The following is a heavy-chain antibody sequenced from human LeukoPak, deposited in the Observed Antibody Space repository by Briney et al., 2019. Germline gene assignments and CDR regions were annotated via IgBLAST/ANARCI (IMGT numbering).Heavy chain of an antibody. V-gene: IGHV3-66*01. Sequence: GGSLRLSCAASGFTVSSNYMSWVRQAPGKGLEWVSVIYSGGSTYYADSVKGRFTISRDSSKNTLYLQMNSLRAEDTAVYYCARDFPTYYYDSSGYRWGQGTLVTVSS. D-gene: IGHD3-22*01. CDR3: ARDFPTYYYDSSGYR. J-gene: IGHJ4*02. CDR2: IYSGGST. CDR1: GFTVSSNY.